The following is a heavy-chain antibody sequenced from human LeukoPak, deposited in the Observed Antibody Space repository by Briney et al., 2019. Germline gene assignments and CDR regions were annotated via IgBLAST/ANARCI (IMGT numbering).Heavy chain of an antibody. J-gene: IGHJ3*02. Sequence: SETLSLTCAVYGGSFRGYYWSWIRQPPGKGLEWIGEINHSGSTNYNPSLKSRVTISVDTSKNQFSLKLSSVTAADTAVYYCARSPYSSGWYAFDIWGQGTMVTVSS. V-gene: IGHV4-34*01. CDR3: ARSPYSSGWYAFDI. CDR1: GGSFRGYY. D-gene: IGHD6-19*01. CDR2: INHSGST.